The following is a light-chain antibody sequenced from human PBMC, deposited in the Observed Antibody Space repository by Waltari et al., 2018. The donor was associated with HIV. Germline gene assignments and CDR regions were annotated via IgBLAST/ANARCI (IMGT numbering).Light chain of an antibody. CDR2: RND. CDR1: TPNIGSNY. CDR3: VAWDDSLRGVL. V-gene: IGLV1-47*01. Sequence: SVLTQPPSASGTPGQRVTISCSGSTPNIGSNYVFWYQHLPGTAPKLLIHRNDQRPSGVPDRFSASTSGTSASLAISGLRSEDEADYYCVAWDDSLRGVLFGGGTKVAVL. J-gene: IGLJ2*01.